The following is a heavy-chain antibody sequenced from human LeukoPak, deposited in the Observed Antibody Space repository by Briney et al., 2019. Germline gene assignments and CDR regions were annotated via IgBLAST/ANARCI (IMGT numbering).Heavy chain of an antibody. D-gene: IGHD3-10*01. J-gene: IGHJ5*02. CDR2: ISGHNGDT. CDR3: ARDRGMLGGIIPNWFDP. CDR1: GYTFTNYG. V-gene: IGHV1-18*01. Sequence: VASVKVSCTTSGYTFTNYGISWVRQGPGQRLEWMGWISGHNGDTNYAQNVQGRVTMTTDTSTSTVYMELRSLRSDDTAVYYCARDRGMLGGIIPNWFDPWGQGTLVTVSS.